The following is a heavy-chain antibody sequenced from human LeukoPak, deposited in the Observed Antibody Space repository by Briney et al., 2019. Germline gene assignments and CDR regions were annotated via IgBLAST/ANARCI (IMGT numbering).Heavy chain of an antibody. D-gene: IGHD2-2*01. Sequence: SETLSLTCAVYGGSFSGYYWSWIRQPPGKGLEWIGEINHSGSTNYNPSLKSRVTISVDTSKNQFSLKLSSVTAADTAVYYCARPGTLIYCSSTSCYDPDLHHMDVWGKGTTVTVSS. J-gene: IGHJ6*03. CDR2: INHSGST. V-gene: IGHV4-34*01. CDR3: ARPGTLIYCSSTSCYDPDLHHMDV. CDR1: GGSFSGYY.